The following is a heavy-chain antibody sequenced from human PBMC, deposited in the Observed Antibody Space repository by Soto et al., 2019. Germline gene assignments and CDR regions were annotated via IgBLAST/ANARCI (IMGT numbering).Heavy chain of an antibody. CDR3: ARDLEVAVAGA. CDR2: ISYDGSNK. J-gene: IGHJ5*02. CDR1: GFTFSSYA. D-gene: IGHD6-19*01. V-gene: IGHV3-30-3*01. Sequence: QVQLVESGGGVVQPGRSLRLSCAASGFTFSSYAMHWVRRALGKGLEWVAVISYDGSNKYYADSVKGRFTISRDNSKNTLYLQMNSLRAEDTALYYCARDLEVAVAGAWGQGTLVTVSS.